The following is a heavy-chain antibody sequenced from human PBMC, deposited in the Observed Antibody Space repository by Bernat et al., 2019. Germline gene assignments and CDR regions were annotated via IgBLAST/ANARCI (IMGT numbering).Heavy chain of an antibody. D-gene: IGHD3/OR15-3a*01. CDR3: ARRPQGVPPDF. V-gene: IGHV4-34*01. CDR1: GESFSGFY. CDR2: VQHSGTS. J-gene: IGHJ4*02. Sequence: HVQLDQWGAGLLKPSETLSLTCAVYGESFSGFYWTWIRQSPGKGPEWIGEVQHSGTSTYNLSLESRVTISADASKNQFSLKLTSVTAADTAIYYCARRPQGVPPDFWGQGTRVTVSS.